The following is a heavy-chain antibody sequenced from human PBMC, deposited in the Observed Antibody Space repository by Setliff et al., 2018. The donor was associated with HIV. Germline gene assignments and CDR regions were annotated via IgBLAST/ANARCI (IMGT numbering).Heavy chain of an antibody. CDR2: INTENGNP. D-gene: IGHD5-12*01. J-gene: IGHJ6*03. Sequence: ASVKVSCKASGYTFTNNFIHWVRQAPGQGLEWMGWINTENGNPTYAQGFTGRFVFSLDTSVNTAYLHISSLKPEDAAVYYCARDVATIGAKFYYPYMDVWGKGTTVTVS. CDR3: ARDVATIGAKFYYPYMDV. V-gene: IGHV7-4-1*02. CDR1: GYTFTNNF.